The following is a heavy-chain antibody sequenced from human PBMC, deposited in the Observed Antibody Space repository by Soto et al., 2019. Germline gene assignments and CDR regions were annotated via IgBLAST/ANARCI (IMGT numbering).Heavy chain of an antibody. CDR1: GGSFSGYY. J-gene: IGHJ6*02. V-gene: IGHV4-34*01. D-gene: IGHD3-3*01. CDR3: ARIFYDCGSGPYYYGMDV. Sequence: SETLSLTCAVYGGSFSGYYWSWIRQPQGKGLEWIGEINHSGSTNYNPSLKSRVTISVDTSKNQCSLKLSSVTAADTAVYYCARIFYDCGSGPYYYGMDVWGQGTTVTGSS. CDR2: INHSGST.